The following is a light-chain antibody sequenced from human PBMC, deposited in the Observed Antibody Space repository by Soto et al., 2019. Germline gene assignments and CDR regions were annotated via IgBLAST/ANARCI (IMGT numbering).Light chain of an antibody. V-gene: IGLV2-14*01. CDR1: SSDVGGYNY. CDR3: KSYAGSNTYV. CDR2: EVS. Sequence: QSVLTQPASVSGSPGQSITISCTGTSSDVGGYNYVSWYQQHPGKAPKLMIYEVSNRPSGVSNRFSGSKSGNTASLTVSGLQAAGEADYFCKSYAGSNTYVFGSGTKVTVL. J-gene: IGLJ1*01.